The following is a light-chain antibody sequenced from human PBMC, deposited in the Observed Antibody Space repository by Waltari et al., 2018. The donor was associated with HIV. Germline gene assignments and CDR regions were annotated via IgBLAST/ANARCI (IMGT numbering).Light chain of an antibody. V-gene: IGKV4-1*01. J-gene: IGKJ2*01. Sequence: DIVMTKSPDSLALSLGERATIHCKSNQSVLYSSNNKNFLAWYQQKAGQRPKLLVYWASTRESGVPDRFSGSGSGTDFTLTISSLQAEDVAVYFCQQHYTTPYTFGQGTKLEIK. CDR2: WAS. CDR3: QQHYTTPYT. CDR1: QSVLYSSNNKNF.